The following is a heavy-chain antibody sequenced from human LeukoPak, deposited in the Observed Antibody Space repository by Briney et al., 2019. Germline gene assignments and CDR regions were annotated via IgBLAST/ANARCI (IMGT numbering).Heavy chain of an antibody. Sequence: GGSLRLSCAASGFTFSSFAMGWVRLAPGKGLQWISCIYGSNNNTYYTDSVTGRFTISRDNSKTTLFLQMNSLRAEDTAVYYCAKGINGSCYTGLGFWGQGTLVTVSS. V-gene: IGHV3-23*05. CDR3: AKGINGSCYTGLGF. J-gene: IGHJ4*02. CDR1: GFTFSSFA. D-gene: IGHD2-2*02. CDR2: IYGSNNNT.